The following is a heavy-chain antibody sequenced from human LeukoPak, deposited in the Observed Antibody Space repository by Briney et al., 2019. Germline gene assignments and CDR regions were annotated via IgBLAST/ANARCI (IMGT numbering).Heavy chain of an antibody. CDR1: GGSISSSY. J-gene: IGHJ4*02. CDR3: ARLQYTGNYYPEY. Sequence: SETLSLTCTVSGGSISSSYWSWIRQPPGKGLEWIAYIYGSGSTNYNPSLKSRVAISVETSKNLFSLSLSSVTAADTAMYYCARLQYTGNYYPEYWGQGILVTVSS. CDR2: IYGSGST. V-gene: IGHV4-59*08. D-gene: IGHD1-26*01.